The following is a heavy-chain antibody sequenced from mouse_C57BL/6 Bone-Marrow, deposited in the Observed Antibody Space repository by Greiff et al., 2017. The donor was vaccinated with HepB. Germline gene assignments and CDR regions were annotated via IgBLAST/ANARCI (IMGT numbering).Heavy chain of an antibody. V-gene: IGHV1-63*01. CDR1: GYTFTNYW. CDR2: IYPGGGYT. CDR3: ASHGYWYFDV. J-gene: IGHJ1*03. Sequence: VQLQQSGAELVRPGTSVKMSCKASGYTFTNYWIGWAKQRPGHGLEWIGDIYPGGGYTNYNEKFKGKATLTADKSSSTAYMQFSSLTSEDSAIYYCASHGYWYFDVWGTGTTVTVSS. D-gene: IGHD1-1*02.